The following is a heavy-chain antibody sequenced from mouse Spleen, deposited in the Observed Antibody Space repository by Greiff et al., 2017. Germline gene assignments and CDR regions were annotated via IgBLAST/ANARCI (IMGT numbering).Heavy chain of an antibody. CDR2: INPSTGGT. D-gene: IGHD2-10*02. Sequence: VQLQQSGPELVKPGASVKISFKASGYSFTGYYMNWVKQSPEKSLEWIGEINPSTGGTTYNQKFKAKATLTVDKSSSTAYMQLKSLTSEDSAVYYCARREYGNLDYWGQGTTLTVSS. CDR3: ARREYGNLDY. V-gene: IGHV1-42*01. CDR1: GYSFTGYY. J-gene: IGHJ2*01.